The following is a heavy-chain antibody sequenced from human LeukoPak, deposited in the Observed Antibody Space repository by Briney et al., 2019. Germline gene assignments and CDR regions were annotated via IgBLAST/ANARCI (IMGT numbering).Heavy chain of an antibody. V-gene: IGHV4-59*01. Sequence: SKTLSLTCTASGGSINSYYWNWIRQPPGKGLEWIGCIYDSGSTKYNPSLKSRVTISVGTSKNQLSLKMSSVTAADTAVYYCARDAVATGIGAFDIWGQGTMVTVSS. CDR3: ARDAVATGIGAFDI. CDR2: IYDSGST. J-gene: IGHJ3*02. D-gene: IGHD5-12*01. CDR1: GGSINSYY.